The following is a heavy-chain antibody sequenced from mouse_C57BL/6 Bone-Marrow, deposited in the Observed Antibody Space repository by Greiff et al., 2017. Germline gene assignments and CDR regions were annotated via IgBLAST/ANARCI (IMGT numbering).Heavy chain of an antibody. V-gene: IGHV1-85*01. D-gene: IGHD2-2*01. Sequence: QVQLQQSGPELVKPGASVKLSCKASGYTFTSYDINWVKQRPGQGLEWIGWIYPRDGSPKYNEQFKGTATLTVDTSSSTAYMERHSRTAEDAAVYFCARDLRWLRYFDVWGTGTTVTVSA. J-gene: IGHJ1*03. CDR3: ARDLRWLRYFDV. CDR1: GYTFTSYD. CDR2: IYPRDGSP.